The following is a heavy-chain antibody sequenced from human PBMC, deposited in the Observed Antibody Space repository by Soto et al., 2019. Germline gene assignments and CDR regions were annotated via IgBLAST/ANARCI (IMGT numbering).Heavy chain of an antibody. CDR1: GFSVTTNY. V-gene: IGHV3-66*01. D-gene: IGHD3-10*01. J-gene: IGHJ5*02. CDR3: ARDLTMVRGVPT. CDR2: MYSGGST. Sequence: GGSLRLSCEASGFSVTTNYMSWVRRAPGKGLEWVSVMYSGGSTYYADSVKGRFTISRDNSKNTLYLQMNSLRAEDTAVYYCARDLTMVRGVPTWGQGTLVNVS.